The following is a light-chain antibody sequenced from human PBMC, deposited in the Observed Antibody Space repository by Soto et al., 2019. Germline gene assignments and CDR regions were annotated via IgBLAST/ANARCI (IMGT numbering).Light chain of an antibody. V-gene: IGKV1-5*03. CDR2: KAS. CDR1: QSISAW. Sequence: SRVSRSASTLFSLVGDRFNINFRASQSISAWLAWYQQKPGKAPRLLIYKASTLEIGVPSRFSGSGSETDFTLTIYGLQTEDVPPYYCPNYHRVPWPFAQGTKLDIK. CDR3: PNYHRVPWP. J-gene: IGKJ1*01.